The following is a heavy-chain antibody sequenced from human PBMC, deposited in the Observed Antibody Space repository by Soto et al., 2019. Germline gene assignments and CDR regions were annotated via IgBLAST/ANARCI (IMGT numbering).Heavy chain of an antibody. Sequence: VMKPGSSVKISCKASGGIFSSNTINWVRQAAGQGLEWMGGIIPLFGTANYAEKFQGRVTITADKSTKTEYMELTSLRSEDTAVYYCASKAACGGDCYAFDSWGQGTLVTVSS. V-gene: IGHV1-69*06. CDR1: GGIFSSNT. D-gene: IGHD2-21*02. CDR2: IIPLFGTA. CDR3: ASKAACGGDCYAFDS. J-gene: IGHJ4*02.